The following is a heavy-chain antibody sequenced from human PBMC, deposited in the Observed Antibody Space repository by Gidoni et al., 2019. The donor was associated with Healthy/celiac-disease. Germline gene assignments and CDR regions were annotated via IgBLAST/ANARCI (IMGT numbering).Heavy chain of an antibody. J-gene: IGHJ6*02. CDR2: INHSGST. CDR3: ARRPPNYGMDV. V-gene: IGHV4-34*01. CDR1: GGSFSGYY. Sequence: QVQLQQWGAGLLKPSETLSLTCAVYGGSFSGYYWSWIRQPPGKGLEWIGEINHSGSTNYNPSLKSRVTISVDTSKNQFSLKLSSVTAADTAVYYCARRPPNYGMDVWGQGTTVTVSS.